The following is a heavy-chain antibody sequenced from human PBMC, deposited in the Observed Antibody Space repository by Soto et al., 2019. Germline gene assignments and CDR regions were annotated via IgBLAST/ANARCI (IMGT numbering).Heavy chain of an antibody. CDR1: GGSFSGYY. CDR2: INHSGST. CDR3: ARGRGAVAGY. V-gene: IGHV4-34*01. D-gene: IGHD6-19*01. Sequence: QVQLQQWGAGLLKPSETLSLTCAVYGGSFSGYYWSWIRQPPGKGLEWIGEINHSGSTNYNPSLKSRVPISVDTSKNQFSLKLSSVTAADTAVYYCARGRGAVAGYWGQGTLVTVSS. J-gene: IGHJ4*02.